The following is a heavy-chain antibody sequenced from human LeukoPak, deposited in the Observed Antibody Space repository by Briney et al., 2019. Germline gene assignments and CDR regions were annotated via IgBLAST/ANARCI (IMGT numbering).Heavy chain of an antibody. CDR1: GLTFSDAW. CDR2: IRNDRIT. D-gene: IGHD5-12*01. CDR3: TWMATIFTVDY. Sequence: GGALRLSCVRSGLTFSDAWMSWVRHAPGKGLEWVGRIRNDRITDYAAPVQGRHSISRDNSKNTFYLQMNSLSTADTGMSFCTWMATIFTVDYWGQGTLVTVSS. V-gene: IGHV3-15*01. J-gene: IGHJ4*02.